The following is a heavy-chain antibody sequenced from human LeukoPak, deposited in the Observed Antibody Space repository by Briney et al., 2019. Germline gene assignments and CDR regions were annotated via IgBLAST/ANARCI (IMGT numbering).Heavy chain of an antibody. CDR1: GGSFSGYY. D-gene: IGHD6-6*01. Sequence: SETLSLTCAVYGGSFSGYYWSWIRQPPGKGLEWIGEINDSGSTNYNPSLKSRVTISVDTSKNQFSLKLNSVTAADTAVYYCAKEPSIAARGNDYWGQGTLVTVSS. V-gene: IGHV4-34*01. CDR3: AKEPSIAARGNDY. J-gene: IGHJ4*02. CDR2: INDSGST.